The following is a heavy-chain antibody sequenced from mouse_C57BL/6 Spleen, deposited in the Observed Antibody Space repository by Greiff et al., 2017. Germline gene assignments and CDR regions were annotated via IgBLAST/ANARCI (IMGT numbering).Heavy chain of an antibody. D-gene: IGHD1-1*01. CDR3: ARGDYGNFYY. Sequence: VQLQESGAELVQPGASVKISCKASGYAFSSYWMNLVKPRPGKGLEWIGPIYPGDGDTNYNGKFKGKATLTADKSSSTPYMQLSSLTSEDSAFYVCARGDYGNFYYWGQGTTRSVSS. V-gene: IGHV1-80*01. CDR2: IYPGDGDT. CDR1: GYAFSSYW. J-gene: IGHJ2*01.